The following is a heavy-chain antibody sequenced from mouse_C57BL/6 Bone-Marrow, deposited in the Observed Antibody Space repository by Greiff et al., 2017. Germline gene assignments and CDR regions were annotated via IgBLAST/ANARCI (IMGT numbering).Heavy chain of an antibody. J-gene: IGHJ2*01. CDR1: GYTFTSYW. D-gene: IGHD1-1*01. V-gene: IGHV1-64*01. CDR3: AREILRSFDY. Sequence: VQLQQSGAELARPGASVKLSCKASGYTFTSYWMHWVKQRPGQGLEWIGMIHPNSGSTNYNEKFKSKATLTVDKSSSTAYMQLSSLTSEDSAVYYCAREILRSFDYWGQGTTLTVSS. CDR2: IHPNSGST.